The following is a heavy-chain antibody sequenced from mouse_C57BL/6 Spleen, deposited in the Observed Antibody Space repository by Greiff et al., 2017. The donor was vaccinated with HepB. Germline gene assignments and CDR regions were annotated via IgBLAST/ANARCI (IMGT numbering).Heavy chain of an antibody. CDR3: ARDKTVVGYFDV. D-gene: IGHD1-1*01. V-gene: IGHV5-4*01. CDR1: GFTFSSYA. J-gene: IGHJ1*03. Sequence: EVQLVESGGGLVKPGGSLKLSCAASGFTFSSYAMSWVRQTPEKRLEWVATISDGGSYTYYPDNVKGRFTISRDNAKNNLYLQMSHLKSEDTAMYYCARDKTVVGYFDVWGTGTTVTVSS. CDR2: ISDGGSYT.